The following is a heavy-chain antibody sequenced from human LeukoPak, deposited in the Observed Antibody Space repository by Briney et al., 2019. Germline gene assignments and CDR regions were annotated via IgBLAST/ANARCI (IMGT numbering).Heavy chain of an antibody. CDR1: GFTFNNYA. CDR2: ISTSGDST. Sequence: GGSLRLSCAASGFTFNNYAMTWVRQAPGKGLEWVSTISTSGDSTYYADSVKGRFTISRDNSKNTLYLQMNSLRAEDTAVYYCASRSFQVRNAWNPERDWGQGTLVTVSS. D-gene: IGHD1-1*01. V-gene: IGHV3-23*01. J-gene: IGHJ4*02. CDR3: ASRSFQVRNAWNPERD.